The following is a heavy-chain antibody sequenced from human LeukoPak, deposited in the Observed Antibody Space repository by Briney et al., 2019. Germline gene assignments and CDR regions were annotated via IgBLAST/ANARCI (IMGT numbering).Heavy chain of an antibody. CDR3: ARDDSFQFDS. CDR2: INPNTGGT. J-gene: IGHJ4*02. Sequence: ASVKVSCKASGYTFTAYYMHWVRQAPGQGLEWMGWINPNTGGTNYAQKFQGRVTMTRATSISTAYMELSSLTSDDTAVYYCARDDSFQFDSWGQGTLVTVSS. V-gene: IGHV1-2*02. CDR1: GYTFTAYY. D-gene: IGHD5-18*01.